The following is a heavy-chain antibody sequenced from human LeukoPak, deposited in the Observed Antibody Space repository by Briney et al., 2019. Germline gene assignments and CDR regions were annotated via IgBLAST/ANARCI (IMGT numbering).Heavy chain of an antibody. CDR1: GGSISSYY. J-gene: IGHJ6*03. D-gene: IGHD2-15*01. CDR2: IYYSGST. CDR3: ARGVRVFCSGGSCYSNYYYYMDV. Sequence: SETLSLTCTVSGGSISSYYWSWIRQPPGKGLEWIGYIYYSGSTNYNPSLKSRVTISVDTSKNQFSLKLSSVTAADTAVYYCARGVRVFCSGGSCYSNYYYYMDVWGKGTTVTVSS. V-gene: IGHV4-59*12.